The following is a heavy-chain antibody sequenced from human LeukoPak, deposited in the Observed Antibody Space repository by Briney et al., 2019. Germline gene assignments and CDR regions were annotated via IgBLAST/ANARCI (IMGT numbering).Heavy chain of an antibody. J-gene: IGHJ4*02. V-gene: IGHV1-2*02. CDR2: INPNSGGT. CDR1: GYTFTGYC. CDR3: ARAWGYSNLYFDY. D-gene: IGHD4-11*01. Sequence: ASTKVSCKASGYTFTGYCMHWVRQAPGQGLEWMGWINPNSGGTNYAQMFQGRVTMTRDTSITTAYMELSRLRSDDTAVYYCARAWGYSNLYFDYWGQGALVTVSS.